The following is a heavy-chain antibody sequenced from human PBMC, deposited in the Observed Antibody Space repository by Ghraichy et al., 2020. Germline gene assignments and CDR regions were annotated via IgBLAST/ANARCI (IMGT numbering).Heavy chain of an antibody. D-gene: IGHD6-13*01. Sequence: GGSLRLSCAASGFTFSSYGMHWVRQAPGKGLEWVAVISYDGSNKYYADSVKGRFTISRDNSKNTLYLQMNSLRAEDTAVYYCAKVLEIAAAGTSYYYYGMDVWGQGTTVTVSS. CDR2: ISYDGSNK. CDR3: AKVLEIAAAGTSYYYYGMDV. CDR1: GFTFSSYG. V-gene: IGHV3-30*18. J-gene: IGHJ6*02.